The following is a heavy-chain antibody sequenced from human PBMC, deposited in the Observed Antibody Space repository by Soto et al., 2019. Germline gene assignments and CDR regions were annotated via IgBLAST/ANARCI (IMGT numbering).Heavy chain of an antibody. Sequence: EVQLVESGGGLVQPGGCLRLSCAAAGFTLRSYWMHWVRQVSGKGLVWVSRISGDGNSTTYADSVKGRFTISRDNANNTLYLQMSGLRAEDTALYYCVREVAISGRSFDYWGQGTQVTVSS. CDR2: ISGDGNST. D-gene: IGHD5-12*01. J-gene: IGHJ4*02. CDR3: VREVAISGRSFDY. V-gene: IGHV3-74*01. CDR1: GFTLRSYW.